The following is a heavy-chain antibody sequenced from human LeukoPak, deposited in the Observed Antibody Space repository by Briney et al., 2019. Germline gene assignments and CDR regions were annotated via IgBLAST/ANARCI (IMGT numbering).Heavy chain of an antibody. D-gene: IGHD1-1*01. J-gene: IGHJ4*02. CDR3: ARVNINNWHSCDY. CDR1: GGSISSNNW. V-gene: IGHV4-4*02. Sequence: SETLSLTCAVSGGSISSNNWWGWVRQPPGKGLEWIGEIYHSGSPNYNPSLKNRVTISVDKSRNHFSLNLSSVTAADTAVYYCARVNINNWHSCDYWGQGTLVTVSS. CDR2: IYHSGSP.